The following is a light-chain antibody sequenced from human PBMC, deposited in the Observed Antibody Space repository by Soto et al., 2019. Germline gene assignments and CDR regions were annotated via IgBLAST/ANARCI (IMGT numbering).Light chain of an antibody. CDR2: AAS. J-gene: IGKJ1*01. CDR1: QSLLGSDGKTY. Sequence: MTQTPLSLSVTPGQPASISCKSSQSLLGSDGKTYLYWYQQKPGKAPKLLIYAASSLQSGVPSRFSGSGSGTDFTLTISSLQPEDFATYYCQQSYSTPQTFGQGTKVDIK. CDR3: QQSYSTPQT. V-gene: IGKV1-39*01.